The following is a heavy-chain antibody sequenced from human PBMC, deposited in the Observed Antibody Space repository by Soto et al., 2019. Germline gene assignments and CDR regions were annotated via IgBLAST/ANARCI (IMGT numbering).Heavy chain of an antibody. CDR1: GGSINSGDFY. CDR2: IYYTGNT. Sequence: SETLSLTCTVSGGSINSGDFYWTWIRQPPGKGLEWIGYIYYTGNTYYIPSLKSRVTISRDTSKNQFSLNLSSVTAADTAVYYCARDRGGFYDSSDYPTANWFDPWGQGTLVTVSS. V-gene: IGHV4-30-4*01. J-gene: IGHJ5*02. CDR3: ARDRGGFYDSSDYPTANWFDP. D-gene: IGHD3-22*01.